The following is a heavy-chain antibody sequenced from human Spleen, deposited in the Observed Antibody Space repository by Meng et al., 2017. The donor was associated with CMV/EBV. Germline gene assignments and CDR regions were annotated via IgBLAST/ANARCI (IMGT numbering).Heavy chain of an antibody. V-gene: IGHV3-20*04. CDR1: GFTFDDYG. D-gene: IGHD3-3*01. Sequence: GESLKISCAASGFTFDDYGMNWVRQFPGKGLEWVACIYWNGGRTSYADSVKGRFTISRDNAKNSLYLQMNSLRAEDTALYYCARDHDFWSGQSPMDVWGQGTTVTVSS. CDR3: ARDHDFWSGQSPMDV. CDR2: IYWNGGRT. J-gene: IGHJ6*02.